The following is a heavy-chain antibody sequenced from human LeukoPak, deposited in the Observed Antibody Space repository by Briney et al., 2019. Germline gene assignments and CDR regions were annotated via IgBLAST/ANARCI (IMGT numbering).Heavy chain of an antibody. D-gene: IGHD4-17*01. CDR3: ASHTLTTPYFFDY. V-gene: IGHV3-7*01. J-gene: IGHJ4*02. Sequence: GGSLRLSCAASGFTFSSYWMSWVRQAPGKGLDWVANIKQDGSERYYVDSVKGRFTVSRDNAKNSLYLQMNSLRAEDTAVYYCASHTLTTPYFFDYWGQGTLVTVSS. CDR2: IKQDGSER. CDR1: GFTFSSYW.